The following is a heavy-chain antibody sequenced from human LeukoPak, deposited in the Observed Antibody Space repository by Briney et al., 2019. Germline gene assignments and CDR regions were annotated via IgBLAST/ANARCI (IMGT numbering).Heavy chain of an antibody. Sequence: PGGSLRLSCAASGFTFDDYALHGVRQAPGKGLEGVSGTSWNSGSIGYADSVKGRFTISRDNAKNSLYLQMNSLRAEDTALYYCAKGAYGISAAGIDYWGQGTLVTVSS. CDR3: AKGAYGISAAGIDY. J-gene: IGHJ4*02. V-gene: IGHV3-9*01. CDR2: TSWNSGSI. D-gene: IGHD6-13*01. CDR1: GFTFDDYA.